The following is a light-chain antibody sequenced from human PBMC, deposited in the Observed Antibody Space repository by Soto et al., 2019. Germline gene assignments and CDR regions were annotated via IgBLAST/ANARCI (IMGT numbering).Light chain of an antibody. CDR1: NSDVGGYNY. V-gene: IGLV2-14*01. CDR3: SSYTSSSTLYV. Sequence: QSVLTQPASVSGSRGQSITISCTGTNSDVGGYNYVSWYQQHPGKAPKLMIYDVSNRPSGVSNRFSGSKSGNTASLTISGLQAEDEADYYCSSYTSSSTLYVFGTGTKVTVL. J-gene: IGLJ1*01. CDR2: DVS.